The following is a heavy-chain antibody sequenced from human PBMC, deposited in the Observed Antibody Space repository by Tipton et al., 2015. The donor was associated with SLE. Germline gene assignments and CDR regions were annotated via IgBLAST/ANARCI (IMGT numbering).Heavy chain of an antibody. J-gene: IGHJ2*01. V-gene: IGHV4-38-2*01. CDR2: IYHNGNT. Sequence: TLSLTCVVSGYSITSGYYWGWIRQPPGKGLEWIAVIYHNGNTYYNPSLRGRVTISVDTSQNQFSLEVHSVTAADTAVYSCARGSNWFFDFWGHGTLVTVSS. D-gene: IGHD2/OR15-2a*01. CDR1: GYSITSGYY. CDR3: ARGSNWFFDF.